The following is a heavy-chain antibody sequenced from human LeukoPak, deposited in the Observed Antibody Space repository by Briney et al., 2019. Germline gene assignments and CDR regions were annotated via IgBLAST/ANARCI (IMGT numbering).Heavy chain of an antibody. D-gene: IGHD3-16*02. CDR3: ARGGSYQSWRGYYFDY. J-gene: IGHJ4*02. Sequence: SETLSLTCTVSGGSISSSNWWSWVRQPPGKGLEWIGEIYHSGSTNYNPSLKSRVTISVDKSKNQFSLKLSSVTAADTAVYYCARGGSYQSWRGYYFDYWGQGTLVTVSS. V-gene: IGHV4-4*02. CDR1: GGSISSSNW. CDR2: IYHSGST.